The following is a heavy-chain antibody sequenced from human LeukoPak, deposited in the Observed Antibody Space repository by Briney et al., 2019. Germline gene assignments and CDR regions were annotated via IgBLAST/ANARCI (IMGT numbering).Heavy chain of an antibody. D-gene: IGHD3-22*01. J-gene: IGHJ3*02. Sequence: GASVKVSCKASGGTFSSYAISWVRQAPGQGLEWIGGIIPILGTANYAQKFQGRVTITADESTSTAYMELSSLRSEDTAVYYCAREYTHYYDSSGYYYHAFDIWGQGTMVTVSS. V-gene: IGHV1-69*13. CDR1: GGTFSSYA. CDR2: IIPILGTA. CDR3: AREYTHYYDSSGYYYHAFDI.